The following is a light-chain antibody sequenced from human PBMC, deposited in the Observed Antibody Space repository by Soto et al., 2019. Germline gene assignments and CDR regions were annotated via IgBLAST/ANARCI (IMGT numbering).Light chain of an antibody. Sequence: QSVLTQPASVSGSPGQSITISCTGTSSDFGAYNYVSWYQQHPGKAPKLMIFEVSDRPSGVSNRFSGSKSGNTASLTISGLQAEDEADYYCSSYTSSNTLVFGGGTKLTVL. CDR1: SSDFGAYNY. CDR3: SSYTSSNTLV. J-gene: IGLJ2*01. CDR2: EVS. V-gene: IGLV2-14*01.